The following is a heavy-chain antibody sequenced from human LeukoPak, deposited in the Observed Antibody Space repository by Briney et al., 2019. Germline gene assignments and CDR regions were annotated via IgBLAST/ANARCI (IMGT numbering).Heavy chain of an antibody. CDR1: GFTFSSYA. D-gene: IGHD3-10*01. V-gene: IGHV3-23*01. J-gene: IGHJ4*02. CDR2: ISGSGGST. CDR3: AKVGSYGSGSYSFFDC. Sequence: PGGSLRLSCAASGFTFSSYAMSWVRQAPGKGLEWVSAISGSGGSTYYADSVKGRFTISGDNSKNTLYLQMNSLRAEDTAVYYCAKVGSYGSGSYSFFDCWGQGTLVTVSS.